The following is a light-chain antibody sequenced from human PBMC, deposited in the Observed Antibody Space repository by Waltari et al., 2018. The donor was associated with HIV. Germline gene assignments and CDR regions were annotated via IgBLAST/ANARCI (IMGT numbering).Light chain of an antibody. CDR2: STT. J-gene: IGLJ3*02. V-gene: IGLV7-43*01. CDR3: LLYYGGPQV. CDR1: TGAVTSDHY. Sequence: QPVVTQEPSLPVSPGGTVPPTCASSTGAVTSDHYASWIQQRPGQAPRALIHSTTNKLSGTPARFSASLLGGKAALTLSDVQPADEAEYYCLLYYGGPQVFGGGTKLTVL.